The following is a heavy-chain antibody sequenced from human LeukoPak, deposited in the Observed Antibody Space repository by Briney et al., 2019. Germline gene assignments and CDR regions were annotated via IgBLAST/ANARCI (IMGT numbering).Heavy chain of an antibody. CDR2: ISAYNGNT. D-gene: IGHD3-22*01. V-gene: IGHV1-18*01. CDR1: GYTFTSYG. Sequence: ASVKVSCKASGYTFTSYGISWVRQAPGQGLEWMGWISAYNGNTNYAQKLQGRVTMTTDTSTSTAYMELRSLRSDDTAVYYCARDTPVITPPGYYYGMDVWGQGTTVTVSS. CDR3: ARDTPVITPPGYYYGMDV. J-gene: IGHJ6*02.